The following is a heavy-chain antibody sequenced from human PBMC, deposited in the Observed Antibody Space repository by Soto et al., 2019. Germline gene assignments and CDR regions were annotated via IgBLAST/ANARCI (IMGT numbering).Heavy chain of an antibody. J-gene: IGHJ4*02. Sequence: EVQLVESGGGLVQPGGSLKLSCAASGFTFSGSAMHWVRQASGKGLEWVGRIRSKANSYATAYAASVKGRFTISRDDSKNTAYLQMNSLKPEDTAVYYCTYTDIGRDYWGQGTLVTVSS. CDR3: TYTDIGRDY. V-gene: IGHV3-73*01. CDR1: GFTFSGSA. CDR2: IRSKANSYAT. D-gene: IGHD1-26*01.